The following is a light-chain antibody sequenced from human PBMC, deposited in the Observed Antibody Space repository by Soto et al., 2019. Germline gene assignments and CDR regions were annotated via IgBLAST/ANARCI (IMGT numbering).Light chain of an antibody. CDR2: DAS. Sequence: EIVFTQSPATLSFSPWERAALSFMASQSVSRYLAWYQQKPGQAPRLLIYDASNRATGIPARFSGSGSGTDFTLTISRLEPEDFAVYYCQQYSSSPSITFGQGTRLEIK. CDR1: QSVSRY. CDR3: QQYSSSPSIT. J-gene: IGKJ5*01. V-gene: IGKV3-11*01.